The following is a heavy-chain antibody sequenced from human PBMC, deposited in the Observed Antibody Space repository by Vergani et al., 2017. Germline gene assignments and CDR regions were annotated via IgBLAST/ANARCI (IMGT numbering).Heavy chain of an antibody. D-gene: IGHD5-18*01. V-gene: IGHV5-10-1*03. CDR1: GYSFTSYW. Sequence: EVQLVQSGAEVKKPGESLRISCKGSGYSFTSYWISWVRQMPGKGLEWMGRIDPSDSYTNYSPSFQGHVTISADKSISTAYLQWSSLKASDTAMYYCARGGYSKNYYYYGMDVWGQGTTVTVSS. CDR3: ARGGYSKNYYYYGMDV. CDR2: IDPSDSYT. J-gene: IGHJ6*02.